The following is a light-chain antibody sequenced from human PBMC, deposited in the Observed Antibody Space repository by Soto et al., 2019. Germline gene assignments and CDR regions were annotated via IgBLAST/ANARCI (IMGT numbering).Light chain of an antibody. CDR3: QQRNNWPWT. Sequence: EVVWTKCPATLSLSPGERATLSCRASQSVSSYLAWYQQKPGQAPRLLIYDTSNRATGIPARFSGSGSGTDFTLTISSLAPEDFSVYDCQQRNNWPWTFGQGTKVEIK. J-gene: IGKJ1*01. V-gene: IGKV3-11*01. CDR2: DTS. CDR1: QSVSSY.